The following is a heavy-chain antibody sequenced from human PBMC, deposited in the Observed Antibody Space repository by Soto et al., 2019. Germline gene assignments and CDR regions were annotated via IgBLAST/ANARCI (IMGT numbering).Heavy chain of an antibody. D-gene: IGHD6-6*01. Sequence: HPGGSLRLSCAASGFSFSSYGMHWVRQAPGRGLEWVTVISNDGNRKYYGESVKGRFSVSRDNDKDTLYLQMNGLRPEDTGVYYCAKDRRQLSALDMWGQGTTVTV. CDR1: GFSFSSYG. V-gene: IGHV3-30*18. J-gene: IGHJ3*02. CDR2: ISNDGNRK. CDR3: AKDRRQLSALDM.